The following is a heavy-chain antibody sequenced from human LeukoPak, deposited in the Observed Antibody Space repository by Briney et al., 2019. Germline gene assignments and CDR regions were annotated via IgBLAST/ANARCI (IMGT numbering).Heavy chain of an antibody. J-gene: IGHJ4*02. Sequence: GGSLRLSCAASGFTFSSYGMHWVRQAPGKGLEWVAFIRYDGSNKYYADSVKGRFTISRDNSKNTLYLQMNSLRAEDTAVYYCAKGHLITTPFDYWGQGTLVTVSS. CDR2: IRYDGSNK. V-gene: IGHV3-30*02. CDR1: GFTFSSYG. CDR3: AKGHLITTPFDY. D-gene: IGHD3-22*01.